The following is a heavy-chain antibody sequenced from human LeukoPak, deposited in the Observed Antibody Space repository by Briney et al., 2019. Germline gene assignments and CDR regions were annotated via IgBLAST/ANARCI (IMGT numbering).Heavy chain of an antibody. V-gene: IGHV3-48*03. CDR2: ISSSGSTI. Sequence: GGSLRLSCVASGFTFSSYEMNWVRQAPGKGLEWVSYISSSGSTIYYADSVKGRFTISRDNAKNSLYLQMNSLRAEDTAVYYCARGANWFDPWGQGTLVTVSS. CDR3: ARGANWFDP. J-gene: IGHJ5*02. CDR1: GFTFSSYE.